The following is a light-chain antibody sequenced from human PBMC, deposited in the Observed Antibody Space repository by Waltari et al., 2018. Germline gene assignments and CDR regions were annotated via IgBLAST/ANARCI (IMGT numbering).Light chain of an antibody. V-gene: IGKV3-20*01. J-gene: IGKJ1*01. CDR3: QHYCSSPPP. Sequence: EIVLTQSPGTLSLSPGERATLSCSASQSVSSSYLAWYQQKPGQAPRLLIYGASRRATDSPDRSSGSGSGTDFTFTFSRLEPEDFSVYYCQHYCSSPPPFGQGTKVEIK. CDR1: QSVSSSY. CDR2: GAS.